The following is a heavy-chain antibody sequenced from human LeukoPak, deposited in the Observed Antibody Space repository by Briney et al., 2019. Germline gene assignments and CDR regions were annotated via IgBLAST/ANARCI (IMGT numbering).Heavy chain of an antibody. J-gene: IGHJ5*02. V-gene: IGHV5-51*01. Sequence: GESLKISCKGSGYRFTSDWNGWVRQMPGKGLEWMGIIYPGDSDTRYSPSFQGQVTISADKSVNTAYLQWSSLKASDTAMYYCARQEYCSGGSCYTWFDPWGQGTLVTVSS. D-gene: IGHD2-15*01. CDR1: GYRFTSDW. CDR3: ARQEYCSGGSCYTWFDP. CDR2: IYPGDSDT.